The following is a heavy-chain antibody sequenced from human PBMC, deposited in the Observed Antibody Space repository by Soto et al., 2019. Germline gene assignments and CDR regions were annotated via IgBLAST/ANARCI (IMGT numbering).Heavy chain of an antibody. V-gene: IGHV1-69*02. Sequence: QVQLVQSGAEVKKPGSSVKVSCKASGGTFSSYTISWVRQAPGQGLEWMGRIIPILGIANYAQKFQGRVTITADKSTSTAYMELSRLRSDDTAVYYCASLMSSGYYYGMDVWGQGTTVTVSS. CDR2: IIPILGIA. J-gene: IGHJ6*02. D-gene: IGHD3-10*01. CDR3: ASLMSSGYYYGMDV. CDR1: GGTFSSYT.